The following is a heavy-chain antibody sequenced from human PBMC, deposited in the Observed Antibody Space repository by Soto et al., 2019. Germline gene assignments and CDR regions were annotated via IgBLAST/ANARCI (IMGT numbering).Heavy chain of an antibody. CDR1: GDTFDTFA. J-gene: IGHJ6*02. CDR2: IIPIFRTP. V-gene: IGHV1-69*12. D-gene: IGHD1-1*01. CDR3: ARDKDREQLGGNYYYALDV. Sequence: QVQLVQSGAEVVKPGSSVKVSCKASGDTFDTFAISWVRQAPGQGLEWMGVIIPIFRTPDYGQKFQGRVKITADESTSTDDMELSSLRSEDTAVYYCARDKDREQLGGNYYYALDVWGQWTTVTVSS.